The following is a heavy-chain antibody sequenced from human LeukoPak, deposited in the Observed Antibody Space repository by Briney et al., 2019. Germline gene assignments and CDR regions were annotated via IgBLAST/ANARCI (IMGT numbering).Heavy chain of an antibody. CDR1: GFTFDDYG. J-gene: IGHJ6*03. CDR3: ARCGSSSHYYYYMDV. CDR2: INWNGGST. V-gene: IGHV3-20*04. Sequence: RPGGSLRLSCAASGFTFDDYGMSWVRQAPGKGLEWVSGINWNGGSTGYADSVKGRFTISRDNAKNSLYLQMNSLRAEDTALYYCARCGSSSHYYYYMDVWGKGTTVTVSS. D-gene: IGHD6-6*01.